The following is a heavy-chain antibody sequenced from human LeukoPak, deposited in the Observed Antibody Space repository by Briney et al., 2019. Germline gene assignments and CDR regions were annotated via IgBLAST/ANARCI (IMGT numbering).Heavy chain of an antibody. J-gene: IGHJ5*02. CDR3: ARAYGSGSYFHWFDP. CDR1: GGSISTSSYY. CDR2: MFHSGST. Sequence: SETLSLTYTVSGGSISTSSYYWGWIRQPPGKGLEWIGSMFHSGSTYDNPSLRSRVTISVDTSKNQFSLKLSSVTAADTAVYYCARAYGSGSYFHWFDPWGQGTLVTVSS. V-gene: IGHV4-39*01. D-gene: IGHD3-10*01.